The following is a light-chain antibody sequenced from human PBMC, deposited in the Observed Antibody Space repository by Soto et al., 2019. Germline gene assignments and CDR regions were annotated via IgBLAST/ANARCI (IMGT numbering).Light chain of an antibody. V-gene: IGKV3-20*01. J-gene: IGKJ1*01. Sequence: ETVLTQSPDTLSLSPGERVTLSCRASQSLPSNSLAWYQQKPGQAPRLLFYGASSRATGLPDRFVGSGSGTDFTLTVTRLEAEDSAVYFCHQSDDSPWTFGQGTKVEV. CDR1: QSLPSNS. CDR3: HQSDDSPWT. CDR2: GAS.